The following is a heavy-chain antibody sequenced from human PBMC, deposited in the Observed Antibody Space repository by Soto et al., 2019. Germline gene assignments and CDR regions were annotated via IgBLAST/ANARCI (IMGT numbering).Heavy chain of an antibody. V-gene: IGHV3-64*01. CDR1: GFTFSSYA. CDR2: ISSNGGST. CDR3: AGGVGYCSCGSCSGHDAFDI. D-gene: IGHD2-15*01. J-gene: IGHJ3*02. Sequence: GGSLRLSCAASGFTFSSYAMHWVRQAPGKGLEYVSAISSNGGSTYYANSVKGRFTISRDNSKNTLYLQMGSLRAEDMAVYYCAGGVGYCSCGSCSGHDAFDIWGQGTMVTVSS.